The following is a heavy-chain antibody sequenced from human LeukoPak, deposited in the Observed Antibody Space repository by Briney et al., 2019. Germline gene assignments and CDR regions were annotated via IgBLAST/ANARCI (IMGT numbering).Heavy chain of an antibody. D-gene: IGHD3-22*01. CDR1: GGSFSGYY. CDR3: ASSLPYRHYYDSSGYPYYFDY. CDR2: INHSGST. Sequence: SETLSLTCAVYGGSFSGYYWSWIRQPPGKGLEWIGEINHSGSTNYNPSLKSRVTISVDTSKNQFSLKLSSVTAADTAVYYCASSLPYRHYYDSSGYPYYFDYWGQGTLVTVSS. V-gene: IGHV4-34*01. J-gene: IGHJ4*02.